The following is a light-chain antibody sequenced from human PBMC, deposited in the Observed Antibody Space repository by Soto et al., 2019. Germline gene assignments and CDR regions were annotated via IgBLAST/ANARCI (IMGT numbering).Light chain of an antibody. CDR3: LQDSNWVYT. CDR2: GAS. Sequence: EIVNTQSPVTLSASPGERATLSCGARRSVSSNLAWSQQKPGQAPRLLIYGASTRATGIPARFSGSGSGTDFTFTIMSLKSEDFTVSCCLQDSNWVYTFGQGTKVEIK. J-gene: IGKJ2*01. CDR1: RSVSSN. V-gene: IGKV3-15*01.